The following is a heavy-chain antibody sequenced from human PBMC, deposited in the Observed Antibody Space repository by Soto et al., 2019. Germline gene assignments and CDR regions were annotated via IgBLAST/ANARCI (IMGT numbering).Heavy chain of an antibody. CDR1: GFTFSDFE. V-gene: IGHV3-30-3*01. CDR3: ARRTGTAPRFEY. D-gene: IGHD1-7*01. Sequence: QVQLVESGGGVVQPGRSLRLSCSASGFTFSDFEMYWVRQAPGKGLDWVSFISYDGSNQYYAGSVKGRFTVSRDNSKNTLFLLMNSLRPEDTAVYFCARRTGTAPRFEYWGQGTRVTVSS. J-gene: IGHJ4*02. CDR2: ISYDGSNQ.